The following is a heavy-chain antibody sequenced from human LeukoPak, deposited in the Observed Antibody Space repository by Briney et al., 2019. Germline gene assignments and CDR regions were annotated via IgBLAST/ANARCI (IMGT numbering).Heavy chain of an antibody. J-gene: IGHJ3*02. V-gene: IGHV1-2*02. CDR2: INPNSGGT. CDR1: GYTFTSYY. Sequence: ASVKVSCKASGYTFTSYYMHWVRQAPGQGLEWMGWINPNSGGTNYAQKFQGRVTMTRDTSISTAYMELSRLRSDDTAVYYCARDLESVLLVAFDIWGQGTMVTVSS. CDR3: ARDLESVLLVAFDI. D-gene: IGHD2/OR15-2a*01.